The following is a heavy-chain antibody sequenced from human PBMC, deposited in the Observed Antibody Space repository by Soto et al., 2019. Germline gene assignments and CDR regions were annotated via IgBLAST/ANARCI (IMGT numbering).Heavy chain of an antibody. V-gene: IGHV4-61*01. J-gene: IGHJ6*02. Sequence: SETLSLTCIVSGGSVSSFTHHWSWIRKPPGKGLEWIGCMYYSGNTNYNPSLKGRVTISMDRSRNLFSLSLNSVTAADTAVYYCAREAMVRGVRYGMDVWGQGTTVT. CDR2: MYYSGNT. CDR3: AREAMVRGVRYGMDV. D-gene: IGHD3-10*01. CDR1: GGSVSSFTHH.